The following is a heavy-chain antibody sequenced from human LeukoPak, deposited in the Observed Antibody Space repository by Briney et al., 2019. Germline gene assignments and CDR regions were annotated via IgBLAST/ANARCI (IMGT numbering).Heavy chain of an antibody. V-gene: IGHV3-33*03. CDR2: IWYDGSQK. CDR3: ARLYGANVGYLDY. J-gene: IGHJ4*02. CDR1: GYSFSSHG. Sequence: GRSLRLSCAVSGYSFSSHGMHWVRQAPGKGLEWVAAIWYDGSQKYYADTVRSRFTVSRDNPKNTLYLQMDSLRAEDTAVYYCARLYGANVGYLDYWGQGTLVTVSS. D-gene: IGHD4-23*01.